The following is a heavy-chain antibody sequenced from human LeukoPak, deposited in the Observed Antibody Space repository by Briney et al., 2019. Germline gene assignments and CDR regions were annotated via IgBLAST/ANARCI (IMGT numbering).Heavy chain of an antibody. Sequence: GSLRLSCTTSGFTFSSYSMIWVRQAPGKGLEWVSSITSSSTYMYYADSLKGRFTISRDNAKNSLYLQMDSLRAEDTAVYYCARRGSGYTEPIDYWGQGTLVTFSS. D-gene: IGHD5-12*01. CDR3: ARRGSGYTEPIDY. J-gene: IGHJ4*02. CDR2: ITSSSTYM. V-gene: IGHV3-21*01. CDR1: GFTFSSYS.